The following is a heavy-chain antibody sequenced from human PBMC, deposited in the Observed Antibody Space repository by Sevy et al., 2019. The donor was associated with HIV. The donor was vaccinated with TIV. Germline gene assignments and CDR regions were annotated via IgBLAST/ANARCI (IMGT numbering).Heavy chain of an antibody. CDR1: GGSVSSGSYY. Sequence: KQSQTLSLTCTVSGGSVSSGSYYWSWIRQPPGKGLEWIGYIYYSGSTNYNPSLKSRVTISVDTSKNQFSLKLSSVTAADTAVYYCARDWAGEGLRFLEWPRFDPWGQGTLVIVSS. CDR3: ARDWAGEGLRFLEWPRFDP. V-gene: IGHV4-61*01. J-gene: IGHJ5*02. CDR2: IYYSGST. D-gene: IGHD3-3*01.